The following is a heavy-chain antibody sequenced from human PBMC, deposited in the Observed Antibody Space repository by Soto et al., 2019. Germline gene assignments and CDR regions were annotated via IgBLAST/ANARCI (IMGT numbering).Heavy chain of an antibody. CDR2: ISAYNGNT. J-gene: IGHJ3*02. Sequence: AAVKVSCPSSGYTFTSYGISWLRQAPGQGLEWMGWISAYNGNTNYAQKLQGRVTMTTDTSTSTAYMELRSLRSDDTAVYYCARDQDDRSGYVSSDMWGQGTRVTV. V-gene: IGHV1-18*01. CDR3: ARDQDDRSGYVSSDM. CDR1: GYTFTSYG. D-gene: IGHD3-22*01.